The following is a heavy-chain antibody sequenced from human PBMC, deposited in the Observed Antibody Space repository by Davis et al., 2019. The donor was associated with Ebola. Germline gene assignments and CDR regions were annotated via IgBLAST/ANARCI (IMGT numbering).Heavy chain of an antibody. Sequence: GGSLRLSCAASGFTVSSNYMSWVRQAPGKGLEWVSVIYNGGSTYYADSVKGRFTISRDNSKNTLYLQMSSLRAEDTAVYYCVRDSDWGWFDPWGQGTLVTVSS. J-gene: IGHJ5*02. V-gene: IGHV3-53*05. CDR2: IYNGGST. D-gene: IGHD7-27*01. CDR1: GFTVSSNY. CDR3: VRDSDWGWFDP.